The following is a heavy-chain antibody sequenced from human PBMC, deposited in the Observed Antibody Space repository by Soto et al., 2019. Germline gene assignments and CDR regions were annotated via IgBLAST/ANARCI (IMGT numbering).Heavy chain of an antibody. V-gene: IGHV4-59*01. CDR1: GGSISNYY. CDR2: IFYSGST. CDR3: AKDSGYNYGHFPWSDP. D-gene: IGHD5-18*01. J-gene: IGHJ5*02. Sequence: SETLSLTCTVSGGSISNYYWSWIRQPPGRGLEWIGHIFYSGSTNYNPALKSRVTISVDTSKSQFSLKLSSVTAADTAVYYCAKDSGYNYGHFPWSDPWGQGPLVPVPP.